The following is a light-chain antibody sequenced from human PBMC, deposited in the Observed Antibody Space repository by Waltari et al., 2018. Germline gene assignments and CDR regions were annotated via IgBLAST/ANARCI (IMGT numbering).Light chain of an antibody. V-gene: IGLV3-25*03. CDR1: ALPRQY. Sequence: SYELTQPPSVSVSPGQMARITCSGDALPRQYTYWYQQKPGQAPVLVISQDSERPSGIPERFSGSSSGTTVTLTISGVQAEDEADYYCQSADSSISYVVFGGGTKLTVL. CDR3: QSADSSISYVV. CDR2: QDS. J-gene: IGLJ2*01.